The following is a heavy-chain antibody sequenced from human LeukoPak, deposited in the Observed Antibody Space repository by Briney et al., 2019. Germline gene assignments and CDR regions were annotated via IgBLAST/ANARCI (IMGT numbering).Heavy chain of an antibody. CDR3: TREVAAPYRFDD. CDR1: GNSFTNYN. V-gene: IGHV1-46*01. CDR2: ITPSNGAT. J-gene: IGHJ4*02. D-gene: IGHD2-15*01. Sequence: GASVRVSCKASGNSFTNYNMHWVRLAPGQGLEWMGIITPSNGATNYAQKFQGRVTMTRDTSTSAVYMELRSLKSEDTAVYYCTREVAAPYRFDDWGPGTLVTVSS.